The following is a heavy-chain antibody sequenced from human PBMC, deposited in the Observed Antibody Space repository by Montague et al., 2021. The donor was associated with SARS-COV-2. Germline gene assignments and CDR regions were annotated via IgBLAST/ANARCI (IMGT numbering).Heavy chain of an antibody. J-gene: IGHJ4*02. V-gene: IGHV4-59*08. Sequence: SETLSLTCTVSGDSISSYYWSWIRQPPGTGLEWVGYSYCSGTTSYNPSWKSRVTISVDTSKSQFSLKLSSVTAADTAVYYCARRVPWQWRIDYWGQGTLVIVS. CDR2: SYCSGTT. CDR1: GDSISSYY. CDR3: ARRVPWQWRIDY. D-gene: IGHD6-19*01.